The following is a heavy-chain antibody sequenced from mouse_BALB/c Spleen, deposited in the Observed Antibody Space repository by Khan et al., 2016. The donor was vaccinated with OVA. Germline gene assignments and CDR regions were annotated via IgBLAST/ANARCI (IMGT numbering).Heavy chain of an antibody. CDR3: ARLEDK. CDR2: IWGGGGT. V-gene: IGHV2-9*02. CDR1: GFSLTSYG. J-gene: IGHJ2*01. Sequence: QVQLKQSGPGLVAPSQSLSITCTVSGFSLTSYGVHWVRQPPGKGLEWRGVIWGGGGTNYNSAPISRLSISKDNSKSQVFLKMNSLQTDDSAMYDCARLEDKWGQGTTLTVSS.